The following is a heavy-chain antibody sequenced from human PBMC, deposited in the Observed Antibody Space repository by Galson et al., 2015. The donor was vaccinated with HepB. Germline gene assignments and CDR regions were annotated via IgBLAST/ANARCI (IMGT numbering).Heavy chain of an antibody. CDR3: ASPGDYSKYYFDY. Sequence: SLRLSCAASGFTFSSYSMNWVRQAPGKGLEWVSSISSSSSYIYYADSVKGRFTISRDNAKNSLYLQMNSLRAEDTAVYYCASPGDYSKYYFDYWGQGTLVTVSS. D-gene: IGHD4-17*01. CDR2: ISSSSSYI. CDR1: GFTFSSYS. V-gene: IGHV3-21*01. J-gene: IGHJ4*02.